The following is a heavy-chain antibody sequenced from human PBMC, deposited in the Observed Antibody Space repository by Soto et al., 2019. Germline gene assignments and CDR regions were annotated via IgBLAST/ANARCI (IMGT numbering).Heavy chain of an antibody. V-gene: IGHV4-30-4*01. CDR1: GGSISKGDHY. J-gene: IGHJ4*02. Sequence: QVQLQESGPGLVKPSQTLSLTCNVSGGSISKGDHYWSWIRQPPGKGLEWVGYIYYGGSTYYSPSPESRVFISVDTSQHQLSLKLTSVTVADTAVYFCARGWMATVGNDIDYWGQGTLVTVSS. CDR3: ARGWMATVGNDIDY. CDR2: IYYGGST. D-gene: IGHD1-1*01.